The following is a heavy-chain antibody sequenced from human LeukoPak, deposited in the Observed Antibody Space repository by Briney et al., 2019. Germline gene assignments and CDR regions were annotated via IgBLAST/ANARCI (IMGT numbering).Heavy chain of an antibody. V-gene: IGHV1-2*02. J-gene: IGHJ5*02. CDR2: INPNSGGT. CDR3: ARDAADCSSTSCYDWFDP. D-gene: IGHD2-2*01. Sequence: GASVKVSCKSSGYTFTRYGISWLRQGPGQGLEWMGWINPNSGGTNYAQKFQGRVTMTRDTSISTAYMELSRLRSDDTAVYYCARDAADCSSTSCYDWFDPWGQGTLVTVSS. CDR1: GYTFTRYG.